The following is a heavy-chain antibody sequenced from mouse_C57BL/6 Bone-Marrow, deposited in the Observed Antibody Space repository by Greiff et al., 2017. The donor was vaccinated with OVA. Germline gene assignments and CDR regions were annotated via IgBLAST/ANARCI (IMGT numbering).Heavy chain of an antibody. Sequence: QVQLKESGPELVKPGASVKISCKASGYAFSSSWMNWVKQRPGQGLEWIGRIHPSDSDTNYNQKFKGKATLTVDKSSSTAYMQLSSLTSEDSAVYYCAISYLDYWGQGTTLTVSS. CDR2: IHPSDSDT. CDR1: GYAFSSSW. J-gene: IGHJ2*01. V-gene: IGHV1-74*01. CDR3: AISYLDY.